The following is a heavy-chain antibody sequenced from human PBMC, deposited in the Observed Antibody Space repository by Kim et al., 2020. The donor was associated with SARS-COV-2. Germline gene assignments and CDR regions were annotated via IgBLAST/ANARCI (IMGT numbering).Heavy chain of an antibody. CDR1: GYSFTSYW. J-gene: IGHJ4*02. Sequence: GESLKISCKGSGYSFTSYWISWVRQMPGKGLEWMGRIDPSDSYTNYSPSFQGHVTISADKSISTAYLQWSSLKASDTAMYYCARIPPNYDSSGYYFDYWGQGTLVTVSS. V-gene: IGHV5-10-1*01. D-gene: IGHD3-22*01. CDR2: IDPSDSYT. CDR3: ARIPPNYDSSGYYFDY.